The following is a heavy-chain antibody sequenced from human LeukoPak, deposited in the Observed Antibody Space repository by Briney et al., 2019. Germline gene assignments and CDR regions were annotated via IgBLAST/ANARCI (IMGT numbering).Heavy chain of an antibody. V-gene: IGHV3-30*18. Sequence: PGGSLRLSCAASGFTFSSYGMHWVRQAPGKGLEWVAVISYDGSNKYYADSVKGRFTISRDNSKNTLYLQMNSLRAEDTAVYYCAKDRGYYDSSGYLYNWFDPWGQGTLVTVSS. CDR2: ISYDGSNK. CDR3: AKDRGYYDSSGYLYNWFDP. J-gene: IGHJ5*02. D-gene: IGHD3-22*01. CDR1: GFTFSSYG.